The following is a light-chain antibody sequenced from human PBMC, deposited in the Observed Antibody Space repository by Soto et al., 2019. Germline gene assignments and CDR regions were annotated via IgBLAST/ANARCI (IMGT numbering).Light chain of an antibody. CDR3: KKGYITPST. V-gene: IGKV1-39*01. CDR1: QSISSY. J-gene: IGKJ2*01. Sequence: DIQMTQSPSSLSASVGDRVTITCRASQSISSYLNWYQQKPGKAPKLLIYAASSLQSGVPSRFSGSGSGTDFTHPIRRLQPEDFETYYCKKGYITPSTLGQGPRLKIK. CDR2: AAS.